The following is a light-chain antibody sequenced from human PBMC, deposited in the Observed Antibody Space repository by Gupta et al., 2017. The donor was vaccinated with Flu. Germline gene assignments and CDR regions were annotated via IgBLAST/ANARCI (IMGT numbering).Light chain of an antibody. CDR2: DVF. J-gene: IGLJ1*01. V-gene: IGLV2-8*01. Sequence: SVTISCTGTSSDIGAYNLVSWYQQHPGKAPKLIIYDVFQRPSGVPDRFSGSKSGNTASLTVSGLQAEDEADYYCFSYAGNDNWVFGGGTKVTVL. CDR1: SSDIGAYNL. CDR3: FSYAGNDNWV.